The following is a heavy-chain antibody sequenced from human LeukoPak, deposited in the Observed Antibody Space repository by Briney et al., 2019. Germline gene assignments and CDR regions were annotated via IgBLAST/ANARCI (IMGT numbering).Heavy chain of an antibody. D-gene: IGHD3-22*01. Sequence: GGSLGLSCAASGFTFSNYWMSWVRQAPGKGLEWVANIKQDGSEKYYVDSVKGRFTISRDNARNSLYLQMNSLRAEDTAVYYCARRHDSSGYPIWFDPWGQGTLVTVSS. CDR1: GFTFSNYW. CDR3: ARRHDSSGYPIWFDP. J-gene: IGHJ5*02. CDR2: IKQDGSEK. V-gene: IGHV3-7*01.